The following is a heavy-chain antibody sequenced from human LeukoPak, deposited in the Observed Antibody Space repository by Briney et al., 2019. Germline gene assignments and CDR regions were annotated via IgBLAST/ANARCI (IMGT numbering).Heavy chain of an antibody. CDR2: IWYDGSNK. J-gene: IGHJ5*02. Sequence: PGGSLRLSCAASGFTLSSYGMYWIRQAPGKGLEWVAVIWYDGSNKYYADSVKGRFTISRDNSKNTLYLQMNSLTAEDTAMYYCARSQTPYCGGDCYRFDPWGQGTLVTVSS. V-gene: IGHV3-33*01. D-gene: IGHD2-21*02. CDR1: GFTLSSYG. CDR3: ARSQTPYCGGDCYRFDP.